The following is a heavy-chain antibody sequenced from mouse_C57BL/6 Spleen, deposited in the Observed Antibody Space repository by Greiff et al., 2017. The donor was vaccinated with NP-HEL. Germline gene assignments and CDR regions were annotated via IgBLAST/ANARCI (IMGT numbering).Heavy chain of an antibody. CDR2: INPSTGGT. CDR1: GYSFTGYY. Sequence: VQLQQSGPELVKPGASVKISCKASGYSFTGYYMNWVKQSPEKSLEWIGEINPSTGGTTYNQKFKAKATLTVDKSSITAYMQLKSLTSEDSAVYYCARNWDWYFDVWGTGTTVTVSS. J-gene: IGHJ1*03. V-gene: IGHV1-42*01. D-gene: IGHD4-1*01. CDR3: ARNWDWYFDV.